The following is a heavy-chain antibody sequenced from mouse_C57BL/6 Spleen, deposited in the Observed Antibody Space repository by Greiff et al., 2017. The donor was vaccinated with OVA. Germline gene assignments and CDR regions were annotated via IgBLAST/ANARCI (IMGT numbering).Heavy chain of an antibody. CDR3: ARGGIYYGNYVGDY. CDR1: GYSITSGYY. Sequence: EVHLVESGPGLVKPSQSLSLTCSVTGYSITSGYYWNWIRQFPGNKLEWMGYISYDGSNNYNPSLKNRITITRDTSKNQFFLKLNSVTTEDTATYYCARGGIYYGNYVGDYWGQGTTLTVAS. V-gene: IGHV3-6*01. CDR2: ISYDGSN. D-gene: IGHD2-1*01. J-gene: IGHJ2*01.